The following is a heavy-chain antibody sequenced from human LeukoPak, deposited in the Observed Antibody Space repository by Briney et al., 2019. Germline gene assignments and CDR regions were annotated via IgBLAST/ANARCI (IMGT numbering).Heavy chain of an antibody. V-gene: IGHV3-30*18. D-gene: IGHD2-2*01. J-gene: IGHJ3*02. CDR1: GFTFSSYG. CDR3: AKPQGSSTSPDAFDI. Sequence: PGRSLRLSCAASGFTFSSYGMHWVRQAPGKGLEWVAGISYDGSNKYYADSVKGRFTISRDNSKNTLYLQMNSLRAEDTAVYYCAKPQGSSTSPDAFDIWGQGTMVTVSS. CDR2: ISYDGSNK.